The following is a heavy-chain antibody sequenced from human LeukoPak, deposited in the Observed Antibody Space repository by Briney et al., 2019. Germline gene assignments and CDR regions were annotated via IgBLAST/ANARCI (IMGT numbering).Heavy chain of an antibody. CDR1: GGSIGSSNW. D-gene: IGHD1-1*01. CDR2: IYHSGST. V-gene: IGHV4-4*02. CDR3: AREVRAGTTTGMDV. Sequence: SETLSLTCAVSGGSIGSSNWWSWVRQPPGKGLEWIGEIYHSGSTNYNPSLKSRVTISVDKSKNQFSLKLSSVTAADTAVYYCAREVRAGTTTGMDVWGKGTTVTVSS. J-gene: IGHJ6*04.